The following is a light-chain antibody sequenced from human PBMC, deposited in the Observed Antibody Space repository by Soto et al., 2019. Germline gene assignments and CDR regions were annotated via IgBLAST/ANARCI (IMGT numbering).Light chain of an antibody. CDR1: ESVTIW. V-gene: IGKV1-5*01. J-gene: IGKJ1*01. Sequence: DIQLTQSPSSLSASFGDRVTTTCRASESVTIWLAWYQHKPGKAPRLLIYDASTLEGGVPSRFSASGSGTEFTLTISSLQPDDFATYYCEQYDSRSPWTFGQGTKVDIK. CDR2: DAS. CDR3: EQYDSRSPWT.